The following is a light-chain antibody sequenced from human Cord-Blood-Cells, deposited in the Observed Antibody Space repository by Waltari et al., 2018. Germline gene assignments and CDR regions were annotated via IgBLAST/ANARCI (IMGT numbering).Light chain of an antibody. CDR1: SGSVSTSYY. J-gene: IGLJ3*02. Sequence: QTVVTQEPSFSVSPGGTVTLTCGLSSGSVSTSYYPSWYQQTPGQAPRTLVATTTTPSSGVPDRFSGSILGNKAARTITGAQADDESDYYCVLYMGSGSWVFGGGTKLTVL. CDR3: VLYMGSGSWV. CDR2: TTT. V-gene: IGLV8-61*01.